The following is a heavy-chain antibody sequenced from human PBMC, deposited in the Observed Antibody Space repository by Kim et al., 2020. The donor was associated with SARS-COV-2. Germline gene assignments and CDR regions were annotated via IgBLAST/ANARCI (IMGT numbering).Heavy chain of an antibody. CDR2: ISASSGTV. Sequence: GGSLRLSCVVSGFSLANYNMHWVRQAPGQGLEWISYISASSGTVYYADSVRGRFTISRDNARNSLFLQMDSLRADDSALYYCARGFSDNYNNW. V-gene: IGHV3-48*04. D-gene: IGHD1-1*01. CDR3: ARGFSDNYNNW. CDR1: GFSLANYN. J-gene: IGHJ5*01.